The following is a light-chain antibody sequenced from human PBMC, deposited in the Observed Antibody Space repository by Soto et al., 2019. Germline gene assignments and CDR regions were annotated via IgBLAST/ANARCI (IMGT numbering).Light chain of an antibody. CDR1: SSNVGAASD. CDR3: QSYDDSLSGSWV. J-gene: IGLJ1*01. V-gene: IGLV1-40*01. CDR2: VDN. Sequence: VLTQPPSVSGAPGQRVTISCSGTSSNVGAASDVYWYQQLPGTAPRLLISVDNKRPSGVPDRFSASKSGTSASLAITGLRPEDEADYYCQSYDDSLSGSWVFGTGTKLTVL.